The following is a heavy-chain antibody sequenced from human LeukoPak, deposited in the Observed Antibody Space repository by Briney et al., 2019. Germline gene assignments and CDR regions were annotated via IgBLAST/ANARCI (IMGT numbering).Heavy chain of an antibody. V-gene: IGHV1-8*01. D-gene: IGHD3-10*01. Sequence: GAPVKVSCKASGYTFTSYNINWVRQATGQGLEWMGWMNPNSGDTGYAQKFQGSVTMTRNTFTSTAYMELSSLRSEETAVYYCARGLYDGSGDLIFWGQGTLVTVSS. J-gene: IGHJ4*02. CDR1: GYTFTSYN. CDR2: MNPNSGDT. CDR3: ARGLYDGSGDLIF.